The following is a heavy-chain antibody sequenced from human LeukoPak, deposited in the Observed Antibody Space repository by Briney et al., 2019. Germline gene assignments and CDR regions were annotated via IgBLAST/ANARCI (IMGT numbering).Heavy chain of an antibody. V-gene: IGHV3-21*01. D-gene: IGHD3-16*02. CDR1: GFTFGGYT. CDR3: ARVSIFGVVIANDY. CDR2: ITSGGDYM. J-gene: IGHJ4*02. Sequence: GGSLRLSCAASGFTFGGYTMSWVRQALGKGLQWVSTITSGGDYMYYADPVKGRFTISRDDSKNSLYLHMNSLRAEDTAVYYCARVSIFGVVIANDYWGQGTVVTVSS.